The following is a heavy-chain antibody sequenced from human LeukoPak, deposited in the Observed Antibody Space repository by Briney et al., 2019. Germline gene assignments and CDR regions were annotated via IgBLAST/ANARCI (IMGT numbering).Heavy chain of an antibody. CDR1: GYTFTGYY. D-gene: IGHD2-2*01. Sequence: ASVKVSCKASGYTFTGYYMHWVRQAPGQGLEWMGWINPNSGGTNYAQKFQGWVTMTRDTSISTAYMELSRLRSDDTAVYYCARGWGGYCSSTSCPGEAFDIWGQGTMVTVSS. J-gene: IGHJ3*02. CDR2: INPNSGGT. V-gene: IGHV1-2*04. CDR3: ARGWGGYCSSTSCPGEAFDI.